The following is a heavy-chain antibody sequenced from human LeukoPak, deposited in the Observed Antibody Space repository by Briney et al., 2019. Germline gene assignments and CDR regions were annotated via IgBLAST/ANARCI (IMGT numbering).Heavy chain of an antibody. CDR1: GFTFISYE. J-gene: IGHJ4*01. V-gene: IGHV3-7*01. CDR3: AKLLRDVTIYDF. Sequence: GGSLRLSCAESGFTFISYEMNWVRQGPGKGLEWVGSINQDESAKRYVDCVKGRLTLSRDNTKNSLFLQMTSLRAEDAAFYYCAKLLRDVTIYDFWGHGTLVTVSS. CDR2: INQDESAK. D-gene: IGHD5-24*01.